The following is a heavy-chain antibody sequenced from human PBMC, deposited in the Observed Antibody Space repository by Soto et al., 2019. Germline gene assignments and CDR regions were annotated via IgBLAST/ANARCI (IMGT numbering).Heavy chain of an antibody. J-gene: IGHJ4*02. CDR1: ADSVSGDYYC. D-gene: IGHD5-18*01. CDR2: ICSGGST. CDR3: ARDIRGYSRAFDY. Sequence: PSETLSLTCTVSADSVSGDYYCWTWIRQPPGKGLEWIGYICSGGSTNYNPSLKSRVTISLDTSRNQFSLKLTSVTAADTAVYYCARDIRGYSRAFDYWGQGMLVTVSS. V-gene: IGHV4-61*01.